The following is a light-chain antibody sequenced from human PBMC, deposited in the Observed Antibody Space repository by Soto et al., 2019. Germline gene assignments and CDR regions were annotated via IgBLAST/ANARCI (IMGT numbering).Light chain of an antibody. V-gene: IGLV2-14*01. J-gene: IGLJ2*01. Sequence: QSALTQPASVSGSPGQSITISCTGTSSDVGGYNYVSWYQQHQGKAPKLMIYDVSNRPSGVSNRFSGSKSDNTASLTISGLQAEDEAHYYCSSYTSSSTLVFGGGTKVTVL. CDR2: DVS. CDR3: SSYTSSSTLV. CDR1: SSDVGGYNY.